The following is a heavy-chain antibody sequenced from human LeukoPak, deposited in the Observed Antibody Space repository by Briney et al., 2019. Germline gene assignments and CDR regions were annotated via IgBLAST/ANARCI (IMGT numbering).Heavy chain of an antibody. V-gene: IGHV3-7*01. CDR1: GLTFNNFW. CDR3: ATRMVGDKYFDD. Sequence: GGSLRLSCAASGLTFNNFWMSWLRQTPGRRLEWVATINPESTDITYVGSVRGRFTISRDNAKSSLYLQLNSPRAEDTAVYYCATRMVGDKYFDDWGQGTLVTVSS. J-gene: IGHJ4*02. CDR2: INPESTDI. D-gene: IGHD3-10*01.